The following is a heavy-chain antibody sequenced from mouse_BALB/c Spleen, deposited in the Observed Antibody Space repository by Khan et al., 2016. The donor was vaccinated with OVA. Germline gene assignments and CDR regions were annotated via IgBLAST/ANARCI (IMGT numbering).Heavy chain of an antibody. D-gene: IGHD2-12*01. CDR3: GSTRYGYWFDC. Sequence: EVELVESGGGLVQPGGSRKLSCEASGSPFSSFGMHWVLQAPEKGLVWFAYIGSDSKTIYYADTVKGRFTISRDAPKNSLVLQLTTLRSEDTALYYCGSTRYGYWFDCWGQGTRVTVSS. CDR1: GSPFSSFG. J-gene: IGHJ3*01. CDR2: IGSDSKTI. V-gene: IGHV5-17*02.